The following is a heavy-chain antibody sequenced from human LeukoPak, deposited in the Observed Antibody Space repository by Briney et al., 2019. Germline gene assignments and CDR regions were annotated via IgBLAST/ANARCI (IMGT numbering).Heavy chain of an antibody. CDR1: GGSIGSDY. J-gene: IGHJ4*02. CDR2: ISNSGST. V-gene: IGHV4-59*08. D-gene: IGHD5-12*01. CDR3: ASGSVARFDY. Sequence: SETLSLTCTVSGGSIGSDYWSWIRQPPGKGLEWIGYISNSGSTNYNPSLKSRVTISGDTSKRQFSLKLSAVTPADTAVYYCASGSVARFDYWGRGALVTVSS.